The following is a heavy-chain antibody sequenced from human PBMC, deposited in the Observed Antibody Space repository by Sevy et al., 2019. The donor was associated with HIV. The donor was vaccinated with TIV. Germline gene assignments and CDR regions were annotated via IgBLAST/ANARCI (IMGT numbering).Heavy chain of an antibody. Sequence: GGSLRLSCAASGFTFSTYWMHWVRQAPGKGLVWVSRINSDGNYRSYVESVEGRFTISRDNAQNTLFLQMSSLRVEDXXXXXXXXXXXXSLEGFDIWGQGTMVTVSS. D-gene: IGHD3-10*01. CDR1: GFTFSTYW. CDR3: XXXXXXSLEGFDI. CDR2: INSDGNYR. J-gene: IGHJ3*02. V-gene: IGHV3-74*01.